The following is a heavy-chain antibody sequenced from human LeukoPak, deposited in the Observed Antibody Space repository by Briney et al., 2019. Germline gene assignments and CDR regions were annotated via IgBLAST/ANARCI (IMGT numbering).Heavy chain of an antibody. J-gene: IGHJ4*02. CDR1: GGSISSYY. Sequence: SETLSLTCTVSGGSISSYYWSWIRQPAGKGLEWIGRIYTSGSTNYKSSLKSRVTMSVDTSKSQFSLKLSSVTAADTAVYYCARSSIAARPGYFDYWGQGTLVTVSS. V-gene: IGHV4-4*07. CDR3: ARSSIAARPGYFDY. D-gene: IGHD6-6*01. CDR2: IYTSGST.